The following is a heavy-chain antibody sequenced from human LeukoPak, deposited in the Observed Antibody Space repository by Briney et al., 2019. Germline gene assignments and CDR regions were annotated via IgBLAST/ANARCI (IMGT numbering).Heavy chain of an antibody. V-gene: IGHV1-2*02. CDR1: GYTFTDHY. J-gene: IGHJ4*02. Sequence: ASVKVSCKASGYTFTDHYIHWVRQAPGQGLEWMGWINPNSGGTNYAQKFQGRVTMTRDTSISTAYMELSRLRSDDTALYYCARDGASGPGDYWGQGTLVTVSS. CDR2: INPNSGGT. CDR3: ARDGASGPGDY. D-gene: IGHD3-16*01.